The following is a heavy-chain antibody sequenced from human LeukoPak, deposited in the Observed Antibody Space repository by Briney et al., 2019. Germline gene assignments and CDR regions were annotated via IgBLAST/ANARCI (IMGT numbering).Heavy chain of an antibody. Sequence: PGGSLRLSCAASGFTFDDYGMSWVRQAPGKGLEWVSGINWNGGSTGYADSVKGRFTISRDNAKNSLYLQMNSLRAEDTALYYCARVTTGDYYYYMDVWGKGTTVTVPS. CDR3: ARVTTGDYYYYMDV. CDR1: GFTFDDYG. CDR2: INWNGGST. D-gene: IGHD4-11*01. J-gene: IGHJ6*03. V-gene: IGHV3-20*04.